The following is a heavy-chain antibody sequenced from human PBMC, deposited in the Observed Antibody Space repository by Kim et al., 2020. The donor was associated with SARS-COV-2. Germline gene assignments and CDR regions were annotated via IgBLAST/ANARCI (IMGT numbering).Heavy chain of an antibody. V-gene: IGHV4-59*11. D-gene: IGHD2-15*01. CDR2: VYHSGST. J-gene: IGHJ5*01. Sequence: SETLSLTCTVSGAYITNHYWSWIRQPPGKGLEWIGNVYHSGSTSYNPSLKSRVTMSVETSKRQFSLQVTSVTAADTAIYYCVRDGYFDGGSFFFESWGPGTLVRVPA. CDR1: GAYITNHY. CDR3: VRDGYFDGGSFFFES.